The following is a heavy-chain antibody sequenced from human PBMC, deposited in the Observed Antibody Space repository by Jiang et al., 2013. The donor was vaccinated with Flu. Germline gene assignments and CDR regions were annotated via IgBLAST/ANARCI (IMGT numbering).Heavy chain of an antibody. CDR3: ARATTVTTPGV. D-gene: IGHD4-17*01. J-gene: IGHJ4*02. CDR2: IWFDEGDK. V-gene: IGHV3-33*01. Sequence: GVVQPGRSLRLSCTASGFNFSSYGMHWVRQAPGKGLEWVAIIWFDEGDKNYADSVKGRFTISRDNSKNTLYLQMSSLRAEDTAVYYCARATTVTTPGVWGQGTLITVSS. CDR1: GFNFSSYG.